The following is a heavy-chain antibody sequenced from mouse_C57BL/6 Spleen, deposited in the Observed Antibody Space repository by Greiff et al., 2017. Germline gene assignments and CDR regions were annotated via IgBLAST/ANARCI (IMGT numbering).Heavy chain of an antibody. Sequence: VQLQQSGPELVKPGASVKISCKASGYAFSSSWMNWVKQRPGKGLEWIGRIYPGDGDTNYNGKFKGKATLTADKSSSTAYMQLSSLTSEDSAVYFCARMDDFAWFAYWGQGTLVTVSA. D-gene: IGHD2-4*01. CDR3: ARMDDFAWFAY. V-gene: IGHV1-82*01. CDR1: GYAFSSSW. J-gene: IGHJ3*01. CDR2: IYPGDGDT.